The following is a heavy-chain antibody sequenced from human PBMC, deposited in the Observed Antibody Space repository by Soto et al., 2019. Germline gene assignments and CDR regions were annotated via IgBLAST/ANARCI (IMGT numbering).Heavy chain of an antibody. V-gene: IGHV3-15*01. Sequence: GGSLRLSCAASGFTFSNAWMSWVRQAPGKGLEWVGRIKSKTDGGTTDYAAPVKGRFTIPSDDSKNTLYLQMNSLKTEDTAVYYCTTDIRGVRTRLVVVATDYWGQGTLVTVSS. CDR2: IKSKTDGGTT. D-gene: IGHD3-22*01. J-gene: IGHJ4*02. CDR1: GFTFSNAW. CDR3: TTDIRGVRTRLVVVATDY.